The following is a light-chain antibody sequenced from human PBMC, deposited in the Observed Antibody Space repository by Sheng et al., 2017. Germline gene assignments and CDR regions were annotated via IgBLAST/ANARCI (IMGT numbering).Light chain of an antibody. Sequence: SYELTQPPSVSVSPGQTSTITCSGDKLGYKFVCWYQQRPGQSPLLVIFQDNKRPSGIPGRFSGSNSGNTATLTISGTQPMDEATYYCQAWDSSAVVFGGGTNLTVL. CDR2: QDN. CDR3: QAWDSSAVV. V-gene: IGLV3-1*01. CDR1: KLGYKF. J-gene: IGLJ2*01.